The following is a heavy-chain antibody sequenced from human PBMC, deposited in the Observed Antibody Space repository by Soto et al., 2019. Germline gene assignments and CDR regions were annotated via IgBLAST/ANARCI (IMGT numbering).Heavy chain of an antibody. D-gene: IGHD6-19*01. Sequence: SVKVSCKASGGTFSSYAISWVRQAPGQGLEWMGGIIPIFGTANYAQKFQGRVTITADESTSTAYMELSSLRSEDTAVYYCARAFQKQWLIEYYFDYWGQGTLVTVSS. CDR1: GGTFSSYA. CDR3: ARAFQKQWLIEYYFDY. V-gene: IGHV1-69*13. J-gene: IGHJ4*02. CDR2: IIPIFGTA.